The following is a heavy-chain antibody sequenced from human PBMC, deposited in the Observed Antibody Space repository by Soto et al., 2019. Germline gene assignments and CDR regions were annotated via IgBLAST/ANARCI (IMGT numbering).Heavy chain of an antibody. Sequence: AASVKVSCKASGGTFSSYAISWVRQAPGQGLEWMGGIIPIFGTANYAQKFQGRVTITADESTSTAYMELSSLRSEDTAVYYCARDSPYCGGDCYSGYFQHWGQGTLVTVSS. D-gene: IGHD2-21*02. V-gene: IGHV1-69*13. CDR2: IIPIFGTA. CDR1: GGTFSSYA. J-gene: IGHJ1*01. CDR3: ARDSPYCGGDCYSGYFQH.